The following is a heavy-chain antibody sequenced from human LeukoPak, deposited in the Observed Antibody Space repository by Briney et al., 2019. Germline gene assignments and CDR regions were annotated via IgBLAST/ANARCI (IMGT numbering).Heavy chain of an antibody. CDR3: ARVPRGSYYDYVSAFDI. CDR1: GGTFSTYA. CDR2: IIPIFGTA. D-gene: IGHD3-16*01. V-gene: IGHV1-69*13. Sequence: GASVKVSCKASGGTFSTYAISWVRQAPGQGLEWMGGIIPIFGTANYAQKFQGRVTITADESTSTAYMELSSLRSEDTAVYYCARVPRGSYYDYVSAFDIWGQGTMVTVSS. J-gene: IGHJ3*02.